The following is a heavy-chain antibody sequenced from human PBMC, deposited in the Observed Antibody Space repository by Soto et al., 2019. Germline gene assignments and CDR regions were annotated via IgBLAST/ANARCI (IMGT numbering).Heavy chain of an antibody. CDR1: GFTVSSNY. D-gene: IGHD3-16*01. CDR2: IYSGGST. CDR3: ARGSSTFYYYGMDV. V-gene: IGHV3-53*01. J-gene: IGHJ6*02. Sequence: GGSLRLSCAASGFTVSSNYMSWVRQAPGKGLEWVSVIYSGGSTYYADSVKGRFTISRDNSKNTLYLQMNSLRAEDTAVYYCARGSSTFYYYGMDVWGQGTSVTVSS.